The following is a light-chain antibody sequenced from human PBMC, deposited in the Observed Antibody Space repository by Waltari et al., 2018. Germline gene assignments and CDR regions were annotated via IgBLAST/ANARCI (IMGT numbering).Light chain of an antibody. Sequence: AIQMTQSTSSLSASIGDRVTIPCRASQGIGSDLGWYQQKPGKAPILLIYGASTLQSGVPSRFRGSGSDTDFILTISSLQPEDCATYYCLQDFSNPWTFGQGTKVEIK. V-gene: IGKV1-6*01. CDR1: QGIGSD. CDR3: LQDFSNPWT. J-gene: IGKJ1*01. CDR2: GAS.